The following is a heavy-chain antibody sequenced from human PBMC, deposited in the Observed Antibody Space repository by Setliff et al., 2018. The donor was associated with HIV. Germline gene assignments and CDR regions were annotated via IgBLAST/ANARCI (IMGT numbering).Heavy chain of an antibody. J-gene: IGHJ3*02. CDR3: ARSRSTRDAFDT. CDR1: GFTVIDYA. V-gene: IGHV3-21*01. D-gene: IGHD2-2*01. Sequence: LRLSCEASGFTVIDYALNWVRQAPGKGLEWVSSISSSGSYIYYAASLKGRFTITRDNARNSLYLEMSTLRAEDTALYYCARSRSTRDAFDTWGRGTMVTVSS. CDR2: ISSSGSYI.